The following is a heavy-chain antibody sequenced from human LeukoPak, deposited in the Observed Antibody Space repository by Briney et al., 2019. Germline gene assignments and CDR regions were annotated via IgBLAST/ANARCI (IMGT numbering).Heavy chain of an antibody. Sequence: SVKVSCKASGYTFTSYGISRVRQAPGQGLEWMGWISAYNGNTNYAQKLQGRVTMTTDTSTSTTYMELRSLRSDDTAVYYCARVRGYYDSSGYYYAGWGKGTLVTVSS. CDR1: GYTFTSYG. CDR2: ISAYNGNT. D-gene: IGHD3-22*01. CDR3: ARVRGYYDSSGYYYAG. V-gene: IGHV1-18*01. J-gene: IGHJ4*02.